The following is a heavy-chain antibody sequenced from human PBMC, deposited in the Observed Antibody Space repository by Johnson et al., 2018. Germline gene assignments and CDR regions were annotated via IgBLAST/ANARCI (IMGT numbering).Heavy chain of an antibody. Sequence: QVQLVQSGGGVVQPGRSLRLSCAASGFTFSSYGMHWVRQAPGKGLESVAVISYDGSNKYYADSVKGRFTISRDNSKNTLYLQMNSLRAEDTAVDYCAKDREWQWLYQYMDVWGKGTTVTVSS. CDR1: GFTFSSYG. J-gene: IGHJ6*03. D-gene: IGHD6-19*01. V-gene: IGHV3-30*18. CDR2: ISYDGSNK. CDR3: AKDREWQWLYQYMDV.